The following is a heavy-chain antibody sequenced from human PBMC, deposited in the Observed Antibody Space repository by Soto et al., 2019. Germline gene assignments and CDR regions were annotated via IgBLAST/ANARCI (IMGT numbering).Heavy chain of an antibody. V-gene: IGHV3-30*18. CDR2: ISYDGSNT. J-gene: IGHJ4*02. CDR3: AKEGGLSGSYYISSSYYFDY. Sequence: VQLVESGGGVVQPGRSLRLSCVASGFTFSSYGMHWVRQAPGKGLEWVAIISYDGSNTYYADSVKGRFTISRDNSXNTLYLQMNSLRAEDTSVYYCAKEGGLSGSYYISSSYYFDYWGQGTLVTVSS. CDR1: GFTFSSYG. D-gene: IGHD1-26*01.